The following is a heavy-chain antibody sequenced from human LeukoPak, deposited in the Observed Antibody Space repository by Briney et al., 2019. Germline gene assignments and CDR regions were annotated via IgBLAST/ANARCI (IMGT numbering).Heavy chain of an antibody. CDR1: GFTFSSYA. CDR2: ISSNGGST. V-gene: IGHV3-64*01. CDR3: ARDRATVTTRPDAFDI. J-gene: IGHJ3*02. Sequence: GGSLRLSCAASGFTFSSYAMHWVRQAPGKGLEYVSAISSNGGSTYYANSVKGRFTISRDNSKNTLYLQMGSLRAEDMAVYYCARDRATVTTRPDAFDIWGQGTMVTVSS. D-gene: IGHD4-17*01.